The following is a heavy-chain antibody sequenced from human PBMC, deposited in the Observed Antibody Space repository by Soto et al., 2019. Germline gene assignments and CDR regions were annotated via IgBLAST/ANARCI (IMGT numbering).Heavy chain of an antibody. J-gene: IGHJ6*02. CDR3: GSTYYNPSLKSRVTISVDTSKNQFSLKLSSVTAADTAVYYCARDLRPYYDFWSGYYPYYYYGMDV. Sequence: PGGSLRLSCAASGFTFSSNCMHWVRQAPGKGLEWVAVIWYDGSNKYYADSVKGRFTTSRDNSKNTLYLQMDSLRAEDTAIYYSGSTYYNPSLKSRVTISVDTSKNQFSLKLSSVTAADTAVYYCARDLRPYYDFWSGYYPYYYYGMDVWGQGTTVTVSS. CDR2: IWYDGSNK. CDR1: GFTFSSNC. V-gene: IGHV3-33*01. D-gene: IGHD2-21*02.